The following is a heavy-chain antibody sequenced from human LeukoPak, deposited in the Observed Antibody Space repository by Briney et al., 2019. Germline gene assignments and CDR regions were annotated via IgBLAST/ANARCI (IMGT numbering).Heavy chain of an antibody. D-gene: IGHD3-10*01. V-gene: IGHV3-30*02. CDR3: AKDPLQYGSGSYYFDY. Sequence: GGSMRLSCAASGFTFSSYGMHWVRQAQGKGLEWVAFIWYDGNNKYYADSVKGRFTISRDSSKSSLYLQMNSLRAEDTAVYYCAKDPLQYGSGSYYFDYWGQGTLVTVS. CDR2: IWYDGNNK. CDR1: GFTFSSYG. J-gene: IGHJ4*02.